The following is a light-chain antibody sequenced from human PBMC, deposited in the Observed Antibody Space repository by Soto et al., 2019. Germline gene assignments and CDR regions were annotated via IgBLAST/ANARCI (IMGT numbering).Light chain of an antibody. CDR1: QSVSSSY. Sequence: EIVLTQSPGTLSLSPGERATLSCRASQSVSSSYLAWYQQNPGQAPRLLIYGASSRATGIPDRFSSSGTGKDFTLTIRRLESDDFAVDYCQQYSTFGHRTNLELK. V-gene: IGKV3-20*01. CDR3: QQYST. CDR2: GAS. J-gene: IGKJ2*02.